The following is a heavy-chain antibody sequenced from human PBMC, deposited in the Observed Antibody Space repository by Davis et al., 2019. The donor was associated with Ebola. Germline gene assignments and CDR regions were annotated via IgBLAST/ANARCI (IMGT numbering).Heavy chain of an antibody. J-gene: IGHJ6*03. Sequence: GESLKISCAASGFTFSDHYMDWVRQAPGKGLEWVGRTRNKANSYTTEYAASVKGRFTISRDDSKNSLYLQMNSLKTEDTAVYYCARAMVRGVNDFWSGYYYMDVWGKGTTVTVSS. D-gene: IGHD3-3*01. CDR1: GFTFSDHY. CDR2: TRNKANSYTT. CDR3: ARAMVRGVNDFWSGYYYMDV. V-gene: IGHV3-72*01.